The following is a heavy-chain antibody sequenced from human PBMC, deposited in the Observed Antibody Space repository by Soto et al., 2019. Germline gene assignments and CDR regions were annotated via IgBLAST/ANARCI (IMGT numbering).Heavy chain of an antibody. Sequence: GGSLRLSCAASGFTFSSYAMHWVRQAPGKGLEWVAVTWYDGSNKYYADSVKGRFTISRDNSKNTLYVQMNSLRAEDTAVYYCARDLDGSGSSCMDVWGQGTTVTVSS. CDR1: GFTFSSYA. CDR3: ARDLDGSGSSCMDV. V-gene: IGHV3-33*01. D-gene: IGHD3-10*01. J-gene: IGHJ6*02. CDR2: TWYDGSNK.